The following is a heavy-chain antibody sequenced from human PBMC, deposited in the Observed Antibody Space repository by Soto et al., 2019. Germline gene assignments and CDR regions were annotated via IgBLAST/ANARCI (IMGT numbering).Heavy chain of an antibody. V-gene: IGHV3-33*01. D-gene: IGHD6-13*01. CDR2: IWYDGSNK. J-gene: IGHJ6*02. CDR3: ARYSVAAGYYGMDV. Sequence: GGSLRLSCAASGLTFSSYGMHWVRQAPGKGLEWVAVIWYDGSNKYYADSVKGRFTISRDNSKNTLYLQMNSLRAEDTAVYYCARYSVAAGYYGMDVWGQGTTVTVSS. CDR1: GLTFSSYG.